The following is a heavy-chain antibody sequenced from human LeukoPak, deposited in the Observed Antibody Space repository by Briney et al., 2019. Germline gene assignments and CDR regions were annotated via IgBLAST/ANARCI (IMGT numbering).Heavy chain of an antibody. Sequence: SETLSLTCTVSRGSISSYYWSWIRQPAGKGLEWIGRIYTSGSTNYNPSLKSRVTMSVDTSKNQFSLKLSSVTAADTAVYYCAWTSSSWYMYYFDYWGQGTLVTVSS. D-gene: IGHD6-13*01. CDR1: RGSISSYY. J-gene: IGHJ4*02. V-gene: IGHV4-4*07. CDR3: AWTSSSWYMYYFDY. CDR2: IYTSGST.